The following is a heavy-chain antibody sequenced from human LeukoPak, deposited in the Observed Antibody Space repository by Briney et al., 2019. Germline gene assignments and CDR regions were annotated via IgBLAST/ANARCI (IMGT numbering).Heavy chain of an antibody. V-gene: IGHV1-69*13. CDR1: GYIFTGYY. CDR2: IIPIFGTA. J-gene: IGHJ4*02. D-gene: IGHD3-10*01. CDR3: ARAHVPWFGESGYYFDY. Sequence: ASVKVSCKPSGYIFTGYYIHWVRQAPGQGLEWMGGIIPIFGTANYAQKFQGRVTITADESTSTAYMELSSLRSEDTAVYYCARAHVPWFGESGYYFDYWGQGTLVTVSS.